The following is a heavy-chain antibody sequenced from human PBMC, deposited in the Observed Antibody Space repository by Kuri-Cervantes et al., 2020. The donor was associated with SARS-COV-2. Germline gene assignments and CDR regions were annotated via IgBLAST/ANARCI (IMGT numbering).Heavy chain of an antibody. Sequence: GSLRLSCAASGFTFSSYAMSWVRQAPGKGLEWIGYIYYSGSTNYNPSLKSRVTISVDTSKNQFSLKLRSVTAADTAVYYCAREWDYYIDYRGQGTLVTVSS. CDR3: AREWDYYIDY. CDR1: GFTFSSYA. J-gene: IGHJ4*02. D-gene: IGHD1-7*01. V-gene: IGHV4-59*01. CDR2: IYYSGST.